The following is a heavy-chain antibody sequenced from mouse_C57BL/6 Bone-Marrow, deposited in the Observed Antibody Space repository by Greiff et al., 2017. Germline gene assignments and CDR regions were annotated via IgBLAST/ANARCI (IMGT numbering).Heavy chain of an antibody. CDR2: IYPGSGST. CDR3: ALRYSIDY. Sequence: QVQLQQPGAELVKPGASVKMSCKASGYTFPSYWITWVKQRPGQGLEWIGDIYPGSGSTTYHAKFKSKATLNVDTSSSTAYMQRSSLTSEDTAVYACALRYSIDYWGQGTTLTVSS. D-gene: IGHD2-12*01. V-gene: IGHV1-55*01. CDR1: GYTFPSYW. J-gene: IGHJ2*01.